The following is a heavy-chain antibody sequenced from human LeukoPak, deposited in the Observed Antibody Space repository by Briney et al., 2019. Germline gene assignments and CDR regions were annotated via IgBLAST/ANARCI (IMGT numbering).Heavy chain of an antibody. J-gene: IGHJ6*02. V-gene: IGHV3-23*01. CDR3: AKVRTYFYHGLDV. CDR1: GFTFSTCA. Sequence: GGSLRLSCAASGFTFSTCAMSWARQVPGKGLEWVSGISGTTSGTYYADSVKGRFTISRDNSKNTLFLQVNSLRAEDTAVYYCAKVRTYFYHGLDVWGQGTTVTVSS. CDR2: ISGTTSGT. D-gene: IGHD1-14*01.